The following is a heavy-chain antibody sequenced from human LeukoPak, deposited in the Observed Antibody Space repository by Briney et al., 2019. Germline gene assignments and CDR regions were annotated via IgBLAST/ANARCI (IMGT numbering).Heavy chain of an antibody. CDR3: ARLPSDWNGGGFDY. Sequence: PSQTLSLTCTVSGGSISSGSYYWSWIRQPAGKGLEWIGYIYYSGSTNYNPSLKSRVTISVDTSKNQFSLKLSSVTAADTAVYYCARLPSDWNGGGFDYWAQGTLVTVSS. D-gene: IGHD1-1*01. CDR2: IYYSGST. CDR1: GGSISSGSYY. J-gene: IGHJ4*02. V-gene: IGHV4-61*10.